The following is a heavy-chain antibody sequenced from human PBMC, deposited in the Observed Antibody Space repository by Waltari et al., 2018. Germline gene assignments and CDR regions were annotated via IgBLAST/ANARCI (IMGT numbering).Heavy chain of an antibody. V-gene: IGHV4-31*03. J-gene: IGHJ4*02. CDR1: GGSISSGGYY. CDR3: ARYPQDYFDS. CDR2: IFYRGIT. Sequence: QVQLRESGPGLVKPSQTLSLTCTVSGGSISSGGYYWSWIRQHPGKGLGWIGNIFYRGITSYNPSLKSRVIMSVDTSKNQFSLRLNSVTAADTAVYYCARYPQDYFDSWGQGSLVTVSS.